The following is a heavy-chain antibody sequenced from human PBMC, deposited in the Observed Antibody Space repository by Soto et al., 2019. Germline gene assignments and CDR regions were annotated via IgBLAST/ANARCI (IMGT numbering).Heavy chain of an antibody. V-gene: IGHV4-4*02. J-gene: IGHJ4*02. CDR3: ASRDPGTSVDY. CDR2: IYRSGST. D-gene: IGHD1-1*01. CDR1: GGSFTSNNW. Sequence: TLSLTCAVSGGSFTSNNWWTWVRQPPGQGLEWIGEIYRSGSTNYNPSLKSRVTISLDKSENQFSLKVTSLTAADTAVYYCASRDPGTSVDYWGQGTLVTVSS.